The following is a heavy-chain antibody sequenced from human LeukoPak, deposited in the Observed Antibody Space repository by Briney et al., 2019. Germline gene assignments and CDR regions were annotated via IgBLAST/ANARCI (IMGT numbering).Heavy chain of an antibody. J-gene: IGHJ6*03. CDR3: ARGYIVVVPAATRVEDYYYYMDV. D-gene: IGHD2-2*01. V-gene: IGHV1-46*01. CDR2: INPSGGST. CDR1: GYTFTSYY. Sequence: ASVKVSCKASGYTFTSYYMHWVRQAPGQGLEWMVIINPSGGSTSYAQKFQGRVTMTRDMSTSTVYMELSSLRSEDKGVYYCARGYIVVVPAATRVEDYYYYMDVWGKGTTVTVSS.